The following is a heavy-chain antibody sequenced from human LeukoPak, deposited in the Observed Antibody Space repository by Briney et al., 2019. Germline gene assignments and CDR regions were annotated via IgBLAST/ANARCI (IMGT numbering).Heavy chain of an antibody. CDR2: INPSGGST. Sequence: ASVKVSCKASGYTFTSYYMHWVRQAPGQGLEWMGIINPSGGSTSYAQKFQGRVTMTRDMSTSTVYMELSSLRSEDTAVYYSARDRARPYYYYYMDVWGKGTTVTVSS. V-gene: IGHV1-46*01. CDR1: GYTFTSYY. J-gene: IGHJ6*03. CDR3: ARDRARPYYYYYMDV.